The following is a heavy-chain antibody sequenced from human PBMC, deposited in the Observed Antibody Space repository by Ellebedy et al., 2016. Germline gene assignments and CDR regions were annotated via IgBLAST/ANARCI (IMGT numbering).Heavy chain of an antibody. CDR2: IYSGGST. Sequence: GGSLRLSCAASGFTVSSNYMSWVRQAPGKGLEWVSVIYSGGSTYYADSVKGRFTISRDNSKNSLYLQMNSLRAEDTAVYYCARDAGELLGIDYWGQGTLVTVSS. CDR3: ARDAGELLGIDY. J-gene: IGHJ4*02. D-gene: IGHD1-26*01. V-gene: IGHV3-66*01. CDR1: GFTVSSNY.